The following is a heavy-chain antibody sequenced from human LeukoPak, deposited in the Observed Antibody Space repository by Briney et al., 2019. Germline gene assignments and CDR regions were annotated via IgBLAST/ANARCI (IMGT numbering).Heavy chain of an antibody. D-gene: IGHD5-18*01. CDR3: ARENTYSYGGFDY. V-gene: IGHV3-33*01. CDR1: GFTFSTYG. CDR2: IWHDGSSK. Sequence: GGSLRLSCAASGFTFSTYGMHWVRQAPGKGLEWVAAIWHDGSSKYYGDSVKGRFTTSRDNSKSTLYLQMNSLRAEDTAVYYCARENTYSYGGFDYWGQGPLVTVSS. J-gene: IGHJ4*02.